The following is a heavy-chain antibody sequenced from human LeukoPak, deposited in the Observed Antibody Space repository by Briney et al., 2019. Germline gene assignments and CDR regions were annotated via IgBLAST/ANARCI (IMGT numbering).Heavy chain of an antibody. Sequence: GGSLRLSCAASGFTVSSDYMSWVRQAPGKGLEWVSYISSSSTYIYYADSVKGRFTISRDNANNSLYLQMNSLRAEDTAVYYCATRSPRDYWGQGTLVTVSS. J-gene: IGHJ4*01. CDR2: ISSSSTYI. V-gene: IGHV3-21*01. CDR3: ATRSPRDY. CDR1: GFTVSSDY.